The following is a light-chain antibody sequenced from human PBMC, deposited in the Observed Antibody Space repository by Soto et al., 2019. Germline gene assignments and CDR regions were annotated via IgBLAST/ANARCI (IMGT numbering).Light chain of an antibody. CDR3: QQYNNFPLT. V-gene: IGKV1D-16*01. J-gene: IGKJ4*01. CDR2: ATS. CDR1: QPIGTW. Sequence: DIQMTQSPSSLAASIGDRVSMTCRASQPIGTWVAWYQKKPHIAPKSLIYATSSLQTGVPSRFNGSGSGTEFTLPISSLQPEDIGIYYCQQYNNFPLTFGGGTKVEIK.